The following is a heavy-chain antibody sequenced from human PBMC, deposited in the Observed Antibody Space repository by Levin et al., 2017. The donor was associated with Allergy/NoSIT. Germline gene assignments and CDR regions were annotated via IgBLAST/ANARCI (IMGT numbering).Heavy chain of an antibody. CDR2: ISSSSSTI. D-gene: IGHD3-10*01. CDR1: GFTFSSYS. Sequence: GESLKISCAAPGFTFSSYSMNWVRQAPGKGLEWVSYISSSSSTIYYADSVKGRFTISRDNAKNSLYLQMNSLRAEDTAVYYCARGGPWAPSGYWGQGTLVTVSS. V-gene: IGHV3-48*01. J-gene: IGHJ4*02. CDR3: ARGGPWAPSGY.